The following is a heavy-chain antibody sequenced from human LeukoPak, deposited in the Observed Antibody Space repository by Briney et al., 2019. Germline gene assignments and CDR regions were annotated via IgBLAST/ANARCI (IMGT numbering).Heavy chain of an antibody. CDR2: ITHEGGDA. Sequence: GGSLRLSCAGSGFTFSAHWMHWVRQGPGKGLVWVARITHEGGDANYGDSVKGRFTISRDNANKVLYLEMNSLTADDTGVYYCARVLTYFDLWGQGTLVTVSS. J-gene: IGHJ5*01. V-gene: IGHV3-74*01. CDR1: GFTFSAHW. CDR3: ARVLTYFDL.